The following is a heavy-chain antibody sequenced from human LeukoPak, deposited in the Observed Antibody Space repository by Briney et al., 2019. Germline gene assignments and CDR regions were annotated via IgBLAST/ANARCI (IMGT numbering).Heavy chain of an antibody. V-gene: IGHV4-4*07. CDR3: ARVTYYYDSSGYVLDP. J-gene: IGHJ5*02. Sequence: SETPSLTCTVSGGSLSSYYWSWIPQPAGKGLEWIGRIYTSGSTNYNPSLKSRDTMSVDTSKNQFSLKLSSVTAADTAVYYCARVTYYYDSSGYVLDPWGQGTLVTVSS. CDR2: IYTSGST. CDR1: GGSLSSYY. D-gene: IGHD3-22*01.